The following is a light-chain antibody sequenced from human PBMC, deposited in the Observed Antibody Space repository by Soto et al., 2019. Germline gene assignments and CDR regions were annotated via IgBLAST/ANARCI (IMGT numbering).Light chain of an antibody. Sequence: EIVLTQSPGTLSLSPGERATLSCRASQSVSNNYLAWYQQKPGQAPRLLIYGASNRATGIPDRFSGSGSGTYVPLTSSRLEPEDFAVYYCQQYGSSGTFGQGTKVEIK. CDR2: GAS. J-gene: IGKJ1*01. CDR1: QSVSNNY. V-gene: IGKV3-20*01. CDR3: QQYGSSGT.